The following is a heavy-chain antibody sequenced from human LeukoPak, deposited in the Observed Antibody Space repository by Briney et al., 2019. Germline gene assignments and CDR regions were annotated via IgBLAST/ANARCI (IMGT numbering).Heavy chain of an antibody. CDR1: GFTFSGSA. V-gene: IGHV3-73*01. Sequence: GGSLRLSCAASGFTFSGSAMHWVRQASGKGLEWVGRIRSKANSYATAYAASVKGRFTISRDDSKNTAYLQMNSLKTEDTAVYYCIRPGHYDFWSGYPHPLDYWGQGTLVTVSS. CDR3: IRPGHYDFWSGYPHPLDY. D-gene: IGHD3-3*01. J-gene: IGHJ4*02. CDR2: IRSKANSYAT.